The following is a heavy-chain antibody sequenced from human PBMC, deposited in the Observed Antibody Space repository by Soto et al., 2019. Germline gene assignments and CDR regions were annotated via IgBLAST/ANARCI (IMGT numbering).Heavy chain of an antibody. Sequence: PGGSLRLSCAASGFTFSSYAMSWVRQAPGKGLEWVSAISGSGGSTYYADPVKGRFTISRDNSKNTLYLQMNSLRAEDTAVYYCASDYGDSYYYYYGMDVWGQGTTVTVS. CDR1: GFTFSSYA. D-gene: IGHD4-17*01. CDR2: ISGSGGST. V-gene: IGHV3-23*01. J-gene: IGHJ6*02. CDR3: ASDYGDSYYYYYGMDV.